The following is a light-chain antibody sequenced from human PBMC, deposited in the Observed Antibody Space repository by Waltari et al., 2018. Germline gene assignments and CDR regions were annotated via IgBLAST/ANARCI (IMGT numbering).Light chain of an antibody. CDR2: YAS. J-gene: IGKJ1*01. CDR3: QKYNDWPWT. Sequence: ETVMMQSPPTLSLSPGDRSTLPFRASQSVGSTLAWYQQKPGQAPRLLIYYASNRATGIPDRFSGSGSGTEFTLTISSLDPEDVGVYYCQKYNDWPWTFGQGTKVEIK. V-gene: IGKV3D-15*01. CDR1: QSVGST.